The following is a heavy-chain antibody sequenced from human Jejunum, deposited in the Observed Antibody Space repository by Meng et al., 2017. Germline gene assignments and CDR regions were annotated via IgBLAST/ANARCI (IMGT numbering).Heavy chain of an antibody. D-gene: IGHD3-22*01. J-gene: IGHJ4*02. CDR2: IIPIFGTA. CDR3: ARESYYDSSGYSIIDY. V-gene: IGHV1-69*13. Sequence: SVKVSCKASGGTFSSYAISWVRQAPGQGLEWRGGIIPIFGTANYAQKFQGRVTITADESTSTAYMEMSSLRAEDTAVYYCARESYYDSSGYSIIDYWGQGTLVTVSS. CDR1: GGTFSSYA.